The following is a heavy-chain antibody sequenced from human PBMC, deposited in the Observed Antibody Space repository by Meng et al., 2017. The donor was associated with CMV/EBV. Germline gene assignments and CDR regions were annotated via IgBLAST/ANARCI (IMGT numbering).Heavy chain of an antibody. Sequence: GESLKISCAASGYTFSNYGMHWVRQAPGKGLVWVSRISPDGSSTDYADAVKGRFTTSRDKAKSTVFLQMNSLRPDDTAVYYCVRVGDGRTYGKFEYWGQGALVTVSS. J-gene: IGHJ4*02. CDR1: GYTFSNYG. CDR3: VRVGDGRTYGKFEY. CDR2: ISPDGSST. V-gene: IGHV3-74*01. D-gene: IGHD3-10*01.